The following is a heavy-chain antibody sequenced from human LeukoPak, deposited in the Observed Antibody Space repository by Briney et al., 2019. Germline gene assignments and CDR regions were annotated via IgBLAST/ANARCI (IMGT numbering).Heavy chain of an antibody. J-gene: IGHJ4*02. CDR2: IYHSGST. CDR1: GDSISSSNW. CDR3: ARVPRKGIAVAGTVDY. D-gene: IGHD6-19*01. Sequence: SETLSLTCAVSGDSISSSNWWSWVRQPPGKGLEWIGEIYHSGSTNYKPSLKSRVTISVDKSKNQFSLKLSSVTAADTAVYYCARVPRKGIAVAGTVDYWGQGTLVTVSS. V-gene: IGHV4-4*02.